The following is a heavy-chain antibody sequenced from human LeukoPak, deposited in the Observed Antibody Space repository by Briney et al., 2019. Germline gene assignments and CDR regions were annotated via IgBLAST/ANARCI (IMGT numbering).Heavy chain of an antibody. CDR3: ARDHYYDSSGYPRGAFDI. CDR1: GYTFTSYY. J-gene: IGHJ3*02. Sequence: ASVKVSCKASGYTFTSYYMHWVRQAPGQGLEWMGIINPSGGSTSYAQKFQGRVTMTRDMSTSTVYMELSSLRAEDTAVYYCARDHYYDSSGYPRGAFDIWGQGTMVTVSS. CDR2: INPSGGST. V-gene: IGHV1-46*01. D-gene: IGHD3-22*01.